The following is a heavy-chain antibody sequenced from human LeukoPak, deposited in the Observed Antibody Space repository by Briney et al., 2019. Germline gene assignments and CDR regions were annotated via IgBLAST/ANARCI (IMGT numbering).Heavy chain of an antibody. J-gene: IGHJ4*02. CDR1: GGSFSGYY. Sequence: PSETLSLTCAVYGGSFSGYYWSWIRQPPGKGLEWIGEINHSGSTNYNPSLKSRVTISVDTSKNQFSLKLSSVTAADTAVYYCARGVPVHSSGRPAALFDYWGQGTLVTVSS. CDR3: ARGVPVHSSGRPAALFDY. D-gene: IGHD6-19*01. V-gene: IGHV4-34*01. CDR2: INHSGST.